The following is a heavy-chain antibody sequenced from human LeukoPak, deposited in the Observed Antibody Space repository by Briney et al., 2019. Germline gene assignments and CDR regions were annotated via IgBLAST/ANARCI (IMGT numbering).Heavy chain of an antibody. CDR2: ISGNGSNK. CDR3: VRSGLTGIVLITRVH. CDR1: GFTFSSYE. J-gene: IGHJ4*02. Sequence: PGGSLRLSCAASGFTFSSYEMNWVRQAPGKGLEWVSSISGNGSNKYYADSVKGRFTISRDNAKNSLFLQMNSLRAEDTAVYYCVRSGLTGIVLITRVHWGQGTLVTVSS. V-gene: IGHV3-21*01. D-gene: IGHD2/OR15-2a*01.